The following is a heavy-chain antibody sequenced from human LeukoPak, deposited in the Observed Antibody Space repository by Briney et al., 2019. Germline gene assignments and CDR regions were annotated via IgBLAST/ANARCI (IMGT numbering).Heavy chain of an antibody. D-gene: IGHD3-3*01. J-gene: IGHJ4*02. Sequence: PSETLSLTCTVSGGSISSSSYYWGWIRQPPGKGLEWIGSIYYSGSTYYNPSLKSRVTISVDTSKNQFSLKLSSVTAADTAVYYCARGDSGSYDFWSGYHKTSHFDYWGQGTLVTVSS. CDR1: GGSISSSSYY. V-gene: IGHV4-39*07. CDR2: IYYSGST. CDR3: ARGDSGSYDFWSGYHKTSHFDY.